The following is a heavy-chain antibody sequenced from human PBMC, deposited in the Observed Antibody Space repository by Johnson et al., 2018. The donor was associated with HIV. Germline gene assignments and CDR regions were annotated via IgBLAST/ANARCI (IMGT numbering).Heavy chain of an antibody. D-gene: IGHD6-6*01. CDR3: ARDLEYSSSHGLGDDAFDI. Sequence: QVQLVESGGGLVKPGGSLRLSCAASGFTFSDYYMSWIRQAPGKGLEWVSYISSSGSTIYYADYVKGRFTISRDNAKNSLYLQMNSLRAEDTAVYSCARDLEYSSSHGLGDDAFDIWGQGTMVTVSS. CDR2: ISSSGSTI. J-gene: IGHJ3*02. V-gene: IGHV3-11*04. CDR1: GFTFSDYY.